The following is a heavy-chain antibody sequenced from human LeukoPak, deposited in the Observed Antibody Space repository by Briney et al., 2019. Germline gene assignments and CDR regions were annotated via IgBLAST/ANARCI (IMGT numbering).Heavy chain of an antibody. CDR2: ISYDGSNK. V-gene: IGHV3-30*18. CDR1: GFTFSSHA. CDR3: AKATTDY. Sequence: GGSLRLSCAASGFTFSSHAMNWVRQAPGKGLEWVAVISYDGSNKYYADSVKGRFTISRDNSKNTLYLQMNSLRAEDTAVYYCAKATTDYWGQGTLVTVSS. D-gene: IGHD1-1*01. J-gene: IGHJ4*02.